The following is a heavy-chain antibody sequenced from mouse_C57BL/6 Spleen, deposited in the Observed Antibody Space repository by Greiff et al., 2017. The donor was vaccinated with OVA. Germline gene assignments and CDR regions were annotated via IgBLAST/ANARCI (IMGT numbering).Heavy chain of an antibody. Sequence: VQLQQPGTELVKPGASVKLSCKASGYTFTSYWRHWVKRRPGQGLEWIGNINPSNGGTNYNEKFKSKATLTVDKSSSTAYMQLSSLTSEDSAVYYCARRGVVNWYFDVWGTGTTVTVSS. D-gene: IGHD1-1*01. CDR1: GYTFTSYW. CDR3: ARRGVVNWYFDV. CDR2: INPSNGGT. J-gene: IGHJ1*03. V-gene: IGHV1-53*01.